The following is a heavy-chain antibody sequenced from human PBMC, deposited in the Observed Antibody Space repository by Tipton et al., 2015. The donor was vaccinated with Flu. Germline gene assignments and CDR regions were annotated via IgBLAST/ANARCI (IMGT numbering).Heavy chain of an antibody. CDR1: GDSISSSSSY. D-gene: IGHD3-10*01. J-gene: IGHJ6*02. CDR2: IYYSGST. CDR3: ARDEAYYYGSGSFYGMDV. V-gene: IGHV4-39*07. Sequence: TLSLTCIVSGDSISSSSSYWGWLRQPPGKGLEWIGNIYYSGSTYYNPSLKSRVTISVDTSKNQFSLKLSSVTAADTAVYYCARDEAYYYGSGSFYGMDVWGQGTTVTVSS.